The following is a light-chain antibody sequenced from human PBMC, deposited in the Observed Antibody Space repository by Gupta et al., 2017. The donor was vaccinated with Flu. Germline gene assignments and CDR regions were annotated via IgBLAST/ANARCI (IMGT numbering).Light chain of an antibody. J-gene: IGKJ1*01. Sequence: PAPIARSPRERATRPSRASPSGGSSLAWYQQKPGQAPRLLIYGGSTRATGMPTRFSGSGSGTEFTLTISSLQSEDFAIYYCQQDDNWHRTFGQGTKVEIK. CDR1: PSGGSS. CDR2: GGS. V-gene: IGKV3-15*01. CDR3: QQDDNWHRT.